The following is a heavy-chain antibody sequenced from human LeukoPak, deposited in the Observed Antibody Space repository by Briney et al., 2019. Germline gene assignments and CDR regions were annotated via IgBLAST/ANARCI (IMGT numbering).Heavy chain of an antibody. Sequence: SETLSLTCTVSGGSISSGEYYWSWIRQPPGKGLEWIGYFSYTGSTYYNPSVKSRVSISVDTSKNQFSLKLTSVPAADTAVYYCARALNGYFYAFDSWGQGTLVTVSS. V-gene: IGHV4-30-4*01. CDR1: GGSISSGEYY. CDR2: FSYTGST. J-gene: IGHJ4*02. CDR3: ARALNGYFYAFDS. D-gene: IGHD2/OR15-2a*01.